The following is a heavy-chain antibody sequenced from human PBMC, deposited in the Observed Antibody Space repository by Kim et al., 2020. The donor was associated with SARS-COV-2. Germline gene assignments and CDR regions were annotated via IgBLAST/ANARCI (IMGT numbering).Heavy chain of an antibody. D-gene: IGHD6-19*01. CDR2: ISYDGSNK. Sequence: GGSLRLSCAASGFTFSSYAMHWVRQAPGKGLEWVAVISYDGSNKYYADSVKGRFTISRDNSKNTLYLQMNSLRAEDTAVYYCAREAVAGTPLFDYWGQGTLVTVSS. J-gene: IGHJ4*02. CDR1: GFTFSSYA. V-gene: IGHV3-30*04. CDR3: AREAVAGTPLFDY.